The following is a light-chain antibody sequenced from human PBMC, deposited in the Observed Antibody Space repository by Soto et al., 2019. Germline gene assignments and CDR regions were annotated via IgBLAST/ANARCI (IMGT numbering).Light chain of an antibody. V-gene: IGLV1-36*01. CDR2: HDD. CDR3: ATWDDSLNAAV. J-gene: IGLJ7*01. CDR1: TPNIGNNA. Sequence: QSVLTQPPSVSGAPRQRVTMSCSGSTPNIGNNAVSWYQQVPGKAPKLLINHDDLLPSGVSDRFSGSKSGTSASLAISWLRSDDEADYYCATWDDSLNAAVFGGGTQLTVL.